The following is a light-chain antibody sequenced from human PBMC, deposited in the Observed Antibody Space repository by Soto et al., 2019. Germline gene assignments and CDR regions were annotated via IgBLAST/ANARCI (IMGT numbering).Light chain of an antibody. V-gene: IGKV1-39*01. CDR3: QQSYSTPGT. J-gene: IGKJ5*01. CDR2: AAS. CDR1: QSISSY. Sequence: DIQMTQSPSSLSASVGDRVTITCRASQSISSYLNWYQQKPGKAPNLLIYAASSLQSGVPSRFSGSGSGTDFTLTINSLQPEYFATYYCQQSYSTPGTFGQGTRLEIK.